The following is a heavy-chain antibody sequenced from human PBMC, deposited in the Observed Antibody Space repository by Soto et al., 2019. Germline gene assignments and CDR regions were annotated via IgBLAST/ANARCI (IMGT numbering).Heavy chain of an antibody. CDR1: GGSISSGVHY. D-gene: IGHD2-8*01. Sequence: QVQLQESGPGLVKPSQTLSLTCTVSGGSISSGVHYWTWIRQHPGKDLEWIGYIHYSGSTNYNPSRTCRSSISLDSSKTHSSLERNSATAAAPAVYYCARDNGRRVRRIPVGQKYSGMDVWGHGTTVIVSS. J-gene: IGHJ6*02. CDR3: ARDNGRRVRRIPVGQKYSGMDV. CDR2: IHYSGST. V-gene: IGHV4-31*03.